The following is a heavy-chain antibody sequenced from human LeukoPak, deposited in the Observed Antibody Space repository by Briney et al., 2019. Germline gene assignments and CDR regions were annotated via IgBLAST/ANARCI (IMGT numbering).Heavy chain of an antibody. D-gene: IGHD3-10*01. V-gene: IGHV3-74*01. CDR1: GFTFSSYW. Sequence: GGSLRLSCAASGFTFSSYWMHWVRQAPGKGLVWVSRITSDGSSTNYADSVKGRFTISRDNAKDTLYLQMNSLRAEDTAVYYCARSTNYYGSGTYYFHFDYWGQGTLVTVSS. CDR3: ARSTNYYGSGTYYFHFDY. CDR2: ITSDGSST. J-gene: IGHJ4*02.